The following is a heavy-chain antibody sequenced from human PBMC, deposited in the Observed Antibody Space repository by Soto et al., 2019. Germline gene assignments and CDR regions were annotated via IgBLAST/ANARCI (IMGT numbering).Heavy chain of an antibody. Sequence: PSETLSLTCAVYGGSFSGYYWTWIRQSPGKGLEWIGYLYFNGGTQYNPSLRTPISMSLDTSKKHFSLKMRSVTGADTAVYYFARGISKNSSWYEPLPWFDAWGKGALVTVSS. CDR3: ARGISKNSSWYEPLPWFDA. J-gene: IGHJ5*02. D-gene: IGHD6-13*01. CDR2: LYFNGGT. V-gene: IGHV4-34*10. CDR1: GGSFSGYY.